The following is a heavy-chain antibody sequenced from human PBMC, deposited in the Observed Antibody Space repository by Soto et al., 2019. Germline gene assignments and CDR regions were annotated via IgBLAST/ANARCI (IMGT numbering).Heavy chain of an antibody. D-gene: IGHD4-17*01. Sequence: KFPETPSLTCSVSGASTAISGYYWGGIRQPPGKGLEWIGNINYSGSTYYNPSLKSRVTISVDTSKNQFSLNLSPVTAADTAVYYCARTYGGGPGYGGRGTGVTVS. V-gene: IGHV4-39*01. J-gene: IGHJ4*02. CDR3: ARTYGGGPGY. CDR2: INYSGST. CDR1: GASTAISGYY.